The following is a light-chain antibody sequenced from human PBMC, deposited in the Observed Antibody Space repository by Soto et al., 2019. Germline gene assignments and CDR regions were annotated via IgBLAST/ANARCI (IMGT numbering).Light chain of an antibody. CDR3: QQSLTTPPT. V-gene: IGKV1-39*01. Sequence: DIHMTQSPSSLSASVGDRVTITCRASQSSSTSLNWYQQKPGKAPQLLIYEASSLQSGVPSRFSGSVSGTDFTLTISSLQPDDFATYYCQQSLTTPPTFVPGTKAEIK. CDR1: QSSSTS. J-gene: IGKJ1*01. CDR2: EAS.